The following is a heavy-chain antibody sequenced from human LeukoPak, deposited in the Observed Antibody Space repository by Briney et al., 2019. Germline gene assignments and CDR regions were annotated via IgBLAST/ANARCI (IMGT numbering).Heavy chain of an antibody. Sequence: GGSLRLSCAAPGFTFSSYGMHWVRQAPGKGLEWVAVIWYDGSNKYYADSVKGRFTISRDNSKNTLYLQMNSLRAEDTAVYYCARGSSDINAFDIWGQGTMVTVSS. J-gene: IGHJ3*02. V-gene: IGHV3-33*01. CDR3: ARGSSDINAFDI. D-gene: IGHD3-9*01. CDR2: IWYDGSNK. CDR1: GFTFSSYG.